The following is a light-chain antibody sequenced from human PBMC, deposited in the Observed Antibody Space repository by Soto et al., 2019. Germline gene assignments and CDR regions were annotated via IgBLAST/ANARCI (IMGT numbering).Light chain of an antibody. V-gene: IGKV3-20*01. J-gene: IGKJ1*01. CDR2: GAS. CDR1: QSVSSSY. CDR3: QQYGTSPPT. Sequence: EIVLTQSPGTLSLSTGEIATLSCRASQSVSSSYLAWYQQKPGQAPSLLISGASSRATAIPDRFSGSGSGTDFTLTISRLEPEDFAVYYCQQYGTSPPTFGQGTKVEIK.